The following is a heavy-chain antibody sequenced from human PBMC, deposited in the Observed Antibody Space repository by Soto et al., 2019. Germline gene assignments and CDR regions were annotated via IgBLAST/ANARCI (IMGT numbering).Heavy chain of an antibody. J-gene: IGHJ3*02. Sequence: GGSLRLSCAASGFTFSSYWMSWVRQAPGKGLEWVANIKQDGSEKYYVDTVKGRFTISRDNAKNSLYLQMNSLRAEDTAVYYCARGTYYDFWSGYQDAFDIWGQGTMVTVS. CDR2: IKQDGSEK. D-gene: IGHD3-3*01. V-gene: IGHV3-7*01. CDR3: ARGTYYDFWSGYQDAFDI. CDR1: GFTFSSYW.